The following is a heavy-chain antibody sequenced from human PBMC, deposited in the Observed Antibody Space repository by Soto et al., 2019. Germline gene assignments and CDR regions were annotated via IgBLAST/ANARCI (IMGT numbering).Heavy chain of an antibody. CDR3: ARGMTTVTTLDY. J-gene: IGHJ4*02. D-gene: IGHD4-4*01. V-gene: IGHV4-30-2*01. CDR2: IYHSGST. CDR1: GGSISSGGYS. Sequence: QLQLQESGSGLVKPSQTLSLTCAVSGGSISSGGYSWSWIRQPPGKGLEWIGYIYHSGSTYYNPSPKSRVPITVXXSKNQFSLKLSSVTAADTAVYYCARGMTTVTTLDYWGQGTLVTVSS.